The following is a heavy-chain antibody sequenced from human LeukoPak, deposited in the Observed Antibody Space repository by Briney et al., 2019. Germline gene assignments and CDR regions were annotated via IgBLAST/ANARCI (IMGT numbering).Heavy chain of an antibody. D-gene: IGHD6-19*01. Sequence: GGSLRLSCAASGFTFSSYAMSWVRQAPGKGLEWVSAISGSGGSTYYADSVKGRFTISRDNSKNTLCLQMNSLRAEDTAVYYCAEIIAVAGTGWFDPWGQGTLVTVSS. CDR2: ISGSGGST. J-gene: IGHJ5*02. CDR1: GFTFSSYA. CDR3: AEIIAVAGTGWFDP. V-gene: IGHV3-23*01.